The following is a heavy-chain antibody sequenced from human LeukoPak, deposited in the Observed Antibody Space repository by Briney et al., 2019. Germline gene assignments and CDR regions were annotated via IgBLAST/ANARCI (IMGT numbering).Heavy chain of an antibody. Sequence: SETLSLTCTVSGGSISSGGYYWSWIRQPPGKGLEWIGYIYHSGSTNYNPSLKSRVTISVDKSKNQFSLKLSSVTAADTAVYYCARDLAGATPNWGQGTLVTVSS. D-gene: IGHD1-26*01. V-gene: IGHV4-30-2*01. CDR1: GGSISSGGYY. J-gene: IGHJ4*02. CDR2: IYHSGST. CDR3: ARDLAGATPN.